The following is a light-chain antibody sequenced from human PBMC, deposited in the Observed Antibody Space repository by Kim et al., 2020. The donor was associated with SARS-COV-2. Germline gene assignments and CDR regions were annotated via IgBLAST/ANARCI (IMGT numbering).Light chain of an antibody. Sequence: QSALTQPASVSGSPGQSITISCTGTSSDVGGYNYVSWYQQHPGKAPKVMIYDVSERPSGVSNRFSGSKSGNTASLTISGLQAEDEADYYCSSYTSTSTLVFGGGTKLTVL. V-gene: IGLV2-14*01. CDR2: DVS. CDR3: SSYTSTSTLV. J-gene: IGLJ2*01. CDR1: SSDVGGYNY.